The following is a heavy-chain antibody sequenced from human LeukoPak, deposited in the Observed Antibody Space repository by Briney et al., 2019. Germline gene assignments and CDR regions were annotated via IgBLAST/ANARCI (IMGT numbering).Heavy chain of an antibody. CDR3: ARSHDYGDYNDY. D-gene: IGHD4-17*01. CDR1: GYTFTSYA. J-gene: IGHJ4*02. V-gene: IGHV1-3*03. Sequence: ASVKVSCKASGYTFTSYAMHWVRQAPGQRLEWMGWINAGNGNTKYSQEFQGRVTITRDTSASTAYMELSSLRSEDMAVYYCARSHDYGDYNDYWGQGTLVTVSS. CDR2: INAGNGNT.